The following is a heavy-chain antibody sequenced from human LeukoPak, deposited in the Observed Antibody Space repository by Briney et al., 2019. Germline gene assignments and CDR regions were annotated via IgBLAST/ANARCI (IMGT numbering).Heavy chain of an antibody. CDR2: IYYSGST. CDR3: ASGGGDIDY. CDR1: GGSISGYY. D-gene: IGHD2-21*02. V-gene: IGHV4-59*12. Sequence: SETLSLTCAVSGGSISGYYWSWIRQPPGKGLEWIGYIYYSGSTYYNPSLKSRVTISVDTSKNQFSLKLSSVTAADTAVYYCASGGGDIDYWGQGTLVTVSS. J-gene: IGHJ4*02.